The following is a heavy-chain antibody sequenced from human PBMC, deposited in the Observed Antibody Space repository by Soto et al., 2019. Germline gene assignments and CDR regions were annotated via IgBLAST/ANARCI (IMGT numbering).Heavy chain of an antibody. CDR3: AGGGDYLTD. V-gene: IGHV1-18*01. Sequence: QVQLVQSGGEVKKPGASVKVSCKASGYTFTSYGMTWVRQAPGQGLEWMGWISGYNGNTNYAQKLQGRVTMTTDTSTRTAYLELRSLGSDVTAVYYCAGGGDYLTDWGQGTRVTVSS. J-gene: IGHJ4*02. CDR1: GYTFTSYG. CDR2: ISGYNGNT. D-gene: IGHD2-21*02.